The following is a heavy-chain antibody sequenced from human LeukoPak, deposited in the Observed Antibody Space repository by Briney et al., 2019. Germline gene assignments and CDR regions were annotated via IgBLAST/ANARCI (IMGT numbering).Heavy chain of an antibody. CDR3: ARVSAYCGGDCYRYFDY. J-gene: IGHJ4*02. CDR2: MYYSGST. Sequence: SETLSLTCTVSGGSISSYFWTWIRQVPGKGLEWIGYMYYSGSTNYNPSLKSRVTISVDTSKNQFSLKLSSVTAADTAVYYCARVSAYCGGDCYRYFDYWGQGTLVTVSS. V-gene: IGHV4-59*12. D-gene: IGHD2-21*02. CDR1: GGSISSYF.